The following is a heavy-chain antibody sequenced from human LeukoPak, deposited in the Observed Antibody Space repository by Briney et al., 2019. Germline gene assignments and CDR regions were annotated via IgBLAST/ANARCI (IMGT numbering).Heavy chain of an antibody. CDR1: GYTLTELS. J-gene: IGHJ5*02. V-gene: IGHV1-24*01. CDR2: FDPEDGET. Sequence: ASVKVSCKVSGYTLTELSMHWVRQAPGKGLEWMGGFDPEDGETIYEQKFQGRVTMTEDTSTDTAYMELSSLRSEDTAVYYCATLGSSQWPVAVRAKRYHWFDPWGQGTLVTVSS. D-gene: IGHD6-19*01. CDR3: ATLGSSQWPVAVRAKRYHWFDP.